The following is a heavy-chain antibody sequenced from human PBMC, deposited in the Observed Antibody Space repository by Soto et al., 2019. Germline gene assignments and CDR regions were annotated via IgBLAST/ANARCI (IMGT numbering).Heavy chain of an antibody. J-gene: IGHJ4*02. V-gene: IGHV4-4*02. CDR1: GVSIGSHDW. Sequence: QVQLQESVPGLVKPSGTLSLTCAVSGVSIGSHDWWTWVRQPPGKGLEWIGESHQSGNTNYNSSLESRVTISLDKSKNHFSLQLSSVTVADTAVYYCATRDTGRVYWGQGTLVTVSS. CDR3: ATRDTGRVY. CDR2: SHQSGNT. D-gene: IGHD5-18*01.